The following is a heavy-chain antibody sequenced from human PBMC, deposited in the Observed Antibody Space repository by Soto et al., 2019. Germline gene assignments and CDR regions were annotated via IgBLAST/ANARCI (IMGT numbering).Heavy chain of an antibody. Sequence: QVQLVQSGAEVKKPGASVKVSCKASGYTFTGYYMHWVRQAPGQGLEWMGWINPNSGGTNYAQKFQGWVNMTRDTSISTAYMELSRLRSDDTAVYYCARGRSSGWYPYYYYMDVWGKGTTVTVSS. CDR3: ARGRSSGWYPYYYYMDV. CDR2: INPNSGGT. D-gene: IGHD6-19*01. CDR1: GYTFTGYY. J-gene: IGHJ6*03. V-gene: IGHV1-2*04.